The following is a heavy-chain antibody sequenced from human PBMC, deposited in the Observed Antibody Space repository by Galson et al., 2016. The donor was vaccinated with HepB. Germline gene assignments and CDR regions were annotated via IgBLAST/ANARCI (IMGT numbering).Heavy chain of an antibody. CDR3: ITERLGWAPAWGGEFFDY. J-gene: IGHJ4*02. D-gene: IGHD3-10*01. V-gene: IGHV3-15*01. CDR2: IQRHADGGTT. CDR1: GFSFRHAW. Sequence: SLRLSCAASGFSFRHAWMGWVRQAPRMGLALVGRIQRHADGGTTDYAAPVQGRFTIPRDDSKNTLDLQMNSLKTEHTAVYNCITERLGWAPAWGGEFFDYWGQGTLVTVSS.